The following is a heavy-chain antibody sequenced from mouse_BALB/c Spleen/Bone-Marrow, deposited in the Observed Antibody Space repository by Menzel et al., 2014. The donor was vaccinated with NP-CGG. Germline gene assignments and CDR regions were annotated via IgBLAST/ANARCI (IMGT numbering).Heavy chain of an antibody. V-gene: IGHV1S135*01. CDR3: TREHGWYFDV. CDR2: IGPYNGGT. CDR1: GYSFTDYN. J-gene: IGHJ1*01. Sequence: VQLQQSGPELVKPGASVKVSCKASGYSFTDYNMYWVKQSHGKSLEWIGYIGPYNGGTTHNQKFKGKATLTADKSSSTAFMHLNSLTSEDSSVYYCTREHGWYFDVWGAGTTVTVSS.